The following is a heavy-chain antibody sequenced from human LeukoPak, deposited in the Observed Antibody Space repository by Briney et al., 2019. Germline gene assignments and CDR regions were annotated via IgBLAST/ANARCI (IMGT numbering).Heavy chain of an antibody. V-gene: IGHV3-9*01. CDR3: AKVMTRDYYGSGSYYFPGDAFDI. Sequence: PGRSLRLSCAASGFTFDDYAMHWVRQAPGKGLEWVSGISWNSGSIGYADSVKGRFTISRDNAKNSLYLQMNSLRAEDTALYYCAKVMTRDYYGSGSYYFPGDAFDIWGQGTMVTVSS. CDR1: GFTFDDYA. D-gene: IGHD3-10*01. CDR2: ISWNSGSI. J-gene: IGHJ3*02.